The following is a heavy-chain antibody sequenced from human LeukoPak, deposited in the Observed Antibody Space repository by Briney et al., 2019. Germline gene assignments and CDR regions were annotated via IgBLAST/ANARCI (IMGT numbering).Heavy chain of an antibody. CDR2: IYSGGST. J-gene: IGHJ4*02. CDR3: AKEIHGYYFDY. D-gene: IGHD3-10*01. CDR1: GFTVSINY. Sequence: GGSLRLSCAASGFTVSINYMSWVRQAPGKGLEWVSIIYSGGSTYYADSVKGRFTISRDNSKNTLYLQMNSLRAEDTAVYYCAKEIHGYYFDYWGQGTLVTVSS. V-gene: IGHV3-66*01.